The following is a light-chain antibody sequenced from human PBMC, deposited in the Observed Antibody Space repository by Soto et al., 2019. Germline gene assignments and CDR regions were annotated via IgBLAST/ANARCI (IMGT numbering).Light chain of an antibody. J-gene: IGLJ1*01. Sequence: TQPVSVSGSPGLSIPISCTGTSSDLGSYNLVSWYQQHPGKAPKLMIYEVSKRPSGVSNRFSGSKSGNTASLTISGLQAEDVAAYYCCSYAGRSTFWVFGTGTKVTVL. CDR3: CSYAGRSTFWV. CDR1: SSDLGSYNL. CDR2: EVS. V-gene: IGLV2-23*02.